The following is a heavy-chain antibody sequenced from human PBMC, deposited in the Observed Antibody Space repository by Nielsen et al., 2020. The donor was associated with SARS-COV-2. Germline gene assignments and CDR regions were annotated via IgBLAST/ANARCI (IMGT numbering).Heavy chain of an antibody. V-gene: IGHV3-23*01. CDR1: GFTFNIYA. Sequence: GESLKISCAASGFTFNIYAMAWVRRAPGRGLEWVSGTSASGASTYYADSVKGRFSISRDNSKNTLYLQMNSLRAEDTAVYYCAKDNPKVRGVPDYWGQGTLVTVSS. J-gene: IGHJ4*02. D-gene: IGHD3-10*01. CDR3: AKDNPKVRGVPDY. CDR2: TSASGAST.